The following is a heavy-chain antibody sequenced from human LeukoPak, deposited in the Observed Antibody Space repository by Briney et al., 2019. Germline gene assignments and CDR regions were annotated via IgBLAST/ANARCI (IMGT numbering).Heavy chain of an antibody. CDR1: GGSISSYY. V-gene: IGHV4-4*07. Sequence: SETLSLTCTVPGGSISSYYWSWIRQPAGKGLEWIGRIYTSGSTNYNPSLKSRVTMSVDTSKNQFSLKLSSVTAADTAVYYCARGALMHRIAAAGTGAFDIWGQGTMVTVSS. CDR2: IYTSGST. CDR3: ARGALMHRIAAAGTGAFDI. J-gene: IGHJ3*02. D-gene: IGHD6-13*01.